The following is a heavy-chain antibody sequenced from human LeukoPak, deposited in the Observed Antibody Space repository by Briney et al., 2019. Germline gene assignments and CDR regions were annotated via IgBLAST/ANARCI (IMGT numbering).Heavy chain of an antibody. CDR3: ARGYDSSGYGY. CDR2: INHSGST. V-gene: IGHV4-34*01. J-gene: IGHJ4*02. CDR1: GGSFSGYY. Sequence: SETLSLNCAVYGGSFSGYYWSWIRQPPGKGLEWIGEINHSGSTNYNPSLKSRVTISVDTSKNQFSLKLSSVTAADTAVYYCARGYDSSGYGYWGQGTLVTVSS. D-gene: IGHD3-22*01.